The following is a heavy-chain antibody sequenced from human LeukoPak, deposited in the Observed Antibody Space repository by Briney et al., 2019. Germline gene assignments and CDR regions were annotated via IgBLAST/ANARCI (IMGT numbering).Heavy chain of an antibody. J-gene: IGHJ4*02. V-gene: IGHV1-3*01. D-gene: IGHD2-15*01. CDR1: GYTFGKYA. CDR2: IDGGNGDT. CDR3: ARDQSRDIRVDFDY. Sequence: ASVKVSCKTSGYTFGKYAIDWVRQAPGQRFEWMGWIDGGNGDTRFSQKFQDRVSFTRDTFATTVYMEVTSLRSEDTAVYYCARDQSRDIRVDFDYWGQGTLVTVSS.